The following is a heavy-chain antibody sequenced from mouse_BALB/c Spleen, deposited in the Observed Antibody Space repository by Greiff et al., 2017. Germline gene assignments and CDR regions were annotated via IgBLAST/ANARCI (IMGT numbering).Heavy chain of an antibody. D-gene: IGHD1-1*01. V-gene: IGHV1S29*02. CDR1: GYTFTDYN. CDR3: ASYYGSSLYYAMDY. CDR2: IYPYNGGT. Sequence: EVKLLESGPELVKPGASVKISCKASGYTFTDYNMHWVKQSHGKCLEWIGYIYPYNGGTGYNQKFKSKATLTVDNSSSTAYMELRSLTSEDSAVYYCASYYGSSLYYAMDYWGQGTSVTVSS. J-gene: IGHJ4*01.